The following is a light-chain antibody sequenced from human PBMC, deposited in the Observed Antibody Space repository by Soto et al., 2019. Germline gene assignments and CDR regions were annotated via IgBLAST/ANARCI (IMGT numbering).Light chain of an antibody. Sequence: DIQMTQSPSSLSSSVGDIVTITCRASQSISSYLNWYQQKPGKAPKLLIYAASSLQSGVPSRFSGSGSGTDFTLTISSLQPEDFATYYCQQSYRTLTFGGGTKVDIK. V-gene: IGKV1-39*01. CDR3: QQSYRTLT. CDR2: AAS. J-gene: IGKJ4*01. CDR1: QSISSY.